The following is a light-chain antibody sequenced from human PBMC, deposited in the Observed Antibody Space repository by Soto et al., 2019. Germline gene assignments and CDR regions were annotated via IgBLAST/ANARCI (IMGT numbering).Light chain of an antibody. CDR2: AAS. V-gene: IGKV3-20*01. Sequence: EIVLTQSPGTLSLSLGERATLSCRASQSVSSSFLAWYQQKPGQAPRLLIYAASSRATGIPDRFSGSGSGTDFTLTISRLEPEDFAVYYCQQYVSSPRTFGQGTKVDI. CDR1: QSVSSSF. J-gene: IGKJ1*01. CDR3: QQYVSSPRT.